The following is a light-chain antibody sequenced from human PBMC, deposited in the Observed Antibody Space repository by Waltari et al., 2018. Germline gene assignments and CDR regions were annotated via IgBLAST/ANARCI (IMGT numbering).Light chain of an antibody. CDR2: DND. CDR1: SSDMGKNY. Sequence: HSVLTQPPPVSAAPGQKVTIPGSGCSSDMGKNYLSCYQQLPGTAPKLLVYDNDKRPSGIPDRFSGSKSGTSATLGITGLQTGDEADYYCGAWHSSLNAYVFGTGTTVIVL. J-gene: IGLJ1*01. CDR3: GAWHSSLNAYV. V-gene: IGLV1-51*01.